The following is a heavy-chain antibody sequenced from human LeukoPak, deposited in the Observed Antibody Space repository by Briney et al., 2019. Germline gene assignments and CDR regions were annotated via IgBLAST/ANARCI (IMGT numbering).Heavy chain of an antibody. CDR1: GFTFSSYS. V-gene: IGHV3-48*01. D-gene: IGHD4-23*01. J-gene: IGHJ4*02. CDR2: ISSSSSTI. CDR3: AKVNGGNSHYFDY. Sequence: GGSLRLSCAASGFTFSSYSMNWVRQAPGKGLEWVSYISSSSSTIYYADSVKGRFTISRDNAKNSLYLQMNSLRAEDTAVYYCAKVNGGNSHYFDYWGQGTLVTVSS.